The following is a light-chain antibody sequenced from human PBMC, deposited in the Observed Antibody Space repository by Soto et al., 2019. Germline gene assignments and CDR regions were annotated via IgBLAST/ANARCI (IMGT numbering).Light chain of an antibody. CDR1: QSVLYSSKNKNF. CDR3: QQYYSAPRT. V-gene: IGKV4-1*01. J-gene: IGKJ1*01. CDR2: WAS. Sequence: DIVMTQSPDSLAVSLGERASINCKSSQSVLYSSKNKNFLAWYQQKPGQPPKLLIYWASTRESGVPDRFSGSGSGTDFTLTISSLQAEDVALYYCQQYYSAPRTFGQGTKVEIK.